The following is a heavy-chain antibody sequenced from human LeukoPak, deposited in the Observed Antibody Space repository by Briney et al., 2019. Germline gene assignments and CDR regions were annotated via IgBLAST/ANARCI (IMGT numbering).Heavy chain of an antibody. Sequence: ASVKVSCKASGYTFTGYYMHWVRQAPGQGLEWMGWINPNSGGTNYAQKFQGRVTMTRDTSISTAYMELCRLRSDDTAVYYCARADCSGGSCLFDYWGQGTLVTVSS. CDR3: ARADCSGGSCLFDY. V-gene: IGHV1-2*02. CDR2: INPNSGGT. CDR1: GYTFTGYY. D-gene: IGHD2-15*01. J-gene: IGHJ4*02.